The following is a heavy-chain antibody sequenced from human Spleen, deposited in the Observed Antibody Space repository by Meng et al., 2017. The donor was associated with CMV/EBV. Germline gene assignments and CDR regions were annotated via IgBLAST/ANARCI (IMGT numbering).Heavy chain of an antibody. V-gene: IGHV3-23*01. D-gene: IGHD6-6*01. CDR1: GFTFSSYE. CDR2: ISGSGDGT. CDR3: ATSNSPTPYYFDY. J-gene: IGHJ4*02. Sequence: GESLKISCAASGFTFSSYEMNWVRQAPGKGLEWVSAISGSGDGTYYADSVKGRFTISRDNSKNTVYLQMNSLRAEDTAVYYCATSNSPTPYYFDYWGQGTLVTVSS.